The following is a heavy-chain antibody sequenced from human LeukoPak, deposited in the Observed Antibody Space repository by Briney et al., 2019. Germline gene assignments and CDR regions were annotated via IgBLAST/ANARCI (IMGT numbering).Heavy chain of an antibody. CDR1: GYTFTSYG. V-gene: IGHV1-18*01. J-gene: IGHJ4*02. D-gene: IGHD3-10*01. CDR2: ISAYNGNT. CDR3: ARVGVVRGVIKPFFGFDY. Sequence: ASVKVSCKASGYTFTSYGISWVRQAPGQGLEWMGWISAYNGNTNYAQKLQGRVTMTTDTSTSTAYMELRSLRSDDTAVYYCARVGVVRGVIKPFFGFDYWGQGTLVTVSS.